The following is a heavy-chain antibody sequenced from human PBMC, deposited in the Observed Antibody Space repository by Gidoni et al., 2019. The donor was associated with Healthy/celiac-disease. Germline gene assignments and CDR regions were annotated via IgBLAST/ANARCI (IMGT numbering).Heavy chain of an antibody. V-gene: IGHV4-34*01. J-gene: IGHJ5*02. D-gene: IGHD7-27*01. CDR1: GGSFSAYY. CDR2: INHSGST. Sequence: QVQLQQWGAGLLKPSETLSLTCAVYGGSFSAYYWSWIRQPPGKGLEWIGEINHSGSTNYNPSLKSRVTISVDTSKNQFSLKLSSVTAADTAVYYCARGGVDWGLEFDPWGQGTLVTVSS. CDR3: ARGGVDWGLEFDP.